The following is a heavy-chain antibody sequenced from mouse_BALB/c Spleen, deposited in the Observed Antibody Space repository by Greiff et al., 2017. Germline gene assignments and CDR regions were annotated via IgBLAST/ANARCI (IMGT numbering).Heavy chain of an antibody. D-gene: IGHD3-1*01. CDR2: IYPGDGDT. V-gene: IGHV1-80*01. CDR1: GYAFSSYW. Sequence: QVQLKESGAELVRPGSSVKISCKASGYAFSSYWMNWVKQRPGQGLEWIGQIYPGDGDTNYNGKFKGKATLTADKSSSTAYMQLSSLTSEDSAVYFCARAGRGYYFDYWGQGTTLTVSS. J-gene: IGHJ2*01. CDR3: ARAGRGYYFDY.